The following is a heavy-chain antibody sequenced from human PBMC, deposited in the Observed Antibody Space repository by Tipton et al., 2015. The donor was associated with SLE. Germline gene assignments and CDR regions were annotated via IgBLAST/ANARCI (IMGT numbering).Heavy chain of an antibody. J-gene: IGHJ5*02. V-gene: IGHV4-39*01. Sequence: TLSLICTVSGGSISSSSSYLGWIRQPPGKGLEWIGNFYYSGSTYYNPSLKSRVTISVDTSKNQFSLKLSSVTAADTAVYYCARQGGRQWFDPWGQGTLVTVSS. CDR3: ARQGGRQWFDP. CDR1: GGSISSSSSY. CDR2: FYYSGST. D-gene: IGHD3-16*01.